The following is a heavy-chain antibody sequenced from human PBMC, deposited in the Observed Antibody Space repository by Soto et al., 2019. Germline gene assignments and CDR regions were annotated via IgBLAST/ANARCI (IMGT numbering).Heavy chain of an antibody. CDR3: ARERVYIVATIPWFDP. Sequence: QVQLVQSGAEVKKPGSSVKVSCKASGGTFSSYAISWVRQAPGQGLEWMGGIIPIFGTANYAQQCQGRVTITADQSTSTAYMERSSLRSEDTAVYYCARERVYIVATIPWFDPWGQGTLVTVSS. V-gene: IGHV1-69*01. J-gene: IGHJ5*02. CDR2: IIPIFGTA. CDR1: GGTFSSYA. D-gene: IGHD5-12*01.